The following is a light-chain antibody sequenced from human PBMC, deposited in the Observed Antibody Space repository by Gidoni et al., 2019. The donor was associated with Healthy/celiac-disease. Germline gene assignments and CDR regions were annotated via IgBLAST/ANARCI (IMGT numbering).Light chain of an antibody. CDR1: QSVLYSSNNKNY. Sequence: DIVITQSRDSLAVSLGARATINCKSRQSVLYSSNNKNYLAWYQQKQGQPPKLLIYWASTRESGVPDRCSGSGSGTDFTLTISSLQAEDVAVYYCQQYYSTPRTFGQGTKVEIK. V-gene: IGKV4-1*01. J-gene: IGKJ1*01. CDR3: QQYYSTPRT. CDR2: WAS.